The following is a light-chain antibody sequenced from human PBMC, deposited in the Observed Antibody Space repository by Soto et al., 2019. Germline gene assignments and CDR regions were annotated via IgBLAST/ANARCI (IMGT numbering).Light chain of an antibody. V-gene: IGKV1-5*03. J-gene: IGKJ3*01. CDR2: KAS. CDR1: QLFSSW. Sequence: DIQLTQSRSTLSVSWLECVTIXYRASQLFSSWLAWYQQKPGKAPKLLIYKASRLERGVPSRFSGSGSGTDFTLTISSLQPEDFATYFCQQGYSFAFTFGPGTKVD. CDR3: QQGYSFAFT.